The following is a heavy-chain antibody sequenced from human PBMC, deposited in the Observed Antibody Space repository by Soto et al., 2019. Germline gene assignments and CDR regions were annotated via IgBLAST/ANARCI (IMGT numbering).Heavy chain of an antibody. Sequence: LRLSCAASGFTFSSYSMNWVRQAPGKGLEWVSSISSSSSYIYYADSVKGRFTISRDNAKNSLYLQMNSLRAEDTAVYYCARDNNDFWSGYGLFDYWGQGTLVTVSS. V-gene: IGHV3-21*01. CDR3: ARDNNDFWSGYGLFDY. CDR1: GFTFSSYS. D-gene: IGHD3-3*01. CDR2: ISSSSSYI. J-gene: IGHJ4*02.